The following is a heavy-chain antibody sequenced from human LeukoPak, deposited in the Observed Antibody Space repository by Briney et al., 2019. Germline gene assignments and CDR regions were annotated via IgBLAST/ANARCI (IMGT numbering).Heavy chain of an antibody. CDR3: AAERSSHWNDGWFDP. Sequence: PSETLSLTCTVSGASISSYYCGSVRQPAGKGLEWVGRIYTSGRTNTHPSRKSRATMSVHASKNQSFPKLISVPRAEPAVYYRAAERSSHWNDGWFDPWGQGTLVTVSS. CDR2: IYTSGRT. V-gene: IGHV4-4*07. J-gene: IGHJ5*02. CDR1: GASISSYY. D-gene: IGHD1-1*01.